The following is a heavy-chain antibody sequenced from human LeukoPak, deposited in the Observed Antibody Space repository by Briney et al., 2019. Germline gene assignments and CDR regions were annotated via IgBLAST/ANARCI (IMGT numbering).Heavy chain of an antibody. J-gene: IGHJ4*02. D-gene: IGHD1-7*01. V-gene: IGHV3-48*03. CDR2: ISSSGSTI. CDR1: GFTFSSYE. CDR3: ARAHNWKYGTFDY. Sequence: GGSLSLSCAASGFTFSSYEMNWVRQAPGKGLEWVSYISSSGSTIYYADSVKGRFTISRDNAKNSLYLQMNSLRVEDTAVYYCARAHNWKYGTFDYWGQGTLVTVSS.